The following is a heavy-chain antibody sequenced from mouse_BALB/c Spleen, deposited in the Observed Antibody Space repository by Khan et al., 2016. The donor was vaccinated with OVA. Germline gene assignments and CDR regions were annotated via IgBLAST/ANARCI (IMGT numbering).Heavy chain of an antibody. CDR3: TRRNWDVAWFAY. J-gene: IGHJ3*01. CDR1: GYTFTSYW. CDR2: IYPGNTDT. Sequence: EVQLQQSGTVLARPGASVKMSCKASGYTFTSYWMHWVKQRPGQGLEWIGDIYPGNTDTNYNQKFKGKAKLTAVTSTSTAYMELSSLTNEDPAVYYCTRRNWDVAWFAYWGQGTLVTVSA. V-gene: IGHV1-5*01. D-gene: IGHD4-1*01.